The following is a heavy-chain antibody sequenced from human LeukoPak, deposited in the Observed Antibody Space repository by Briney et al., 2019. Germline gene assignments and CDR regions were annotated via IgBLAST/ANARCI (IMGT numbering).Heavy chain of an antibody. D-gene: IGHD4-17*01. J-gene: IGHJ4*02. CDR1: GFTFSNAW. V-gene: IGHV3-15*01. Sequence: MSGGSLRLSCAASGFTFSNAWMSWVRQAPGKGLEWVGRIKSKTDGGTTDYAAPVKGRFTISRDDSKNTLYLQMNSLKTEDTAVYYCTTYYGEGSADWGPSFDYWGQGTLVTVSS. CDR2: IKSKTDGGTT. CDR3: TTYYGEGSADWGPSFDY.